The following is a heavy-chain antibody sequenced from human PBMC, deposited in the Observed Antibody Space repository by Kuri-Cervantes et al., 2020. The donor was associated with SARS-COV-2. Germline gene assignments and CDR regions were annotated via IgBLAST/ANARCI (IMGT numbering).Heavy chain of an antibody. CDR2: IIPIFGTA. CDR1: GGTFSSYA. CDR3: ARVETSGRYYYYYYMDV. D-gene: IGHD5-12*01. V-gene: IGHV1-69*13. Sequence: SVKVSCKASGGTFSSYAISWVRQAPGQGLEWMGGIIPIFGTANYAQKFQGRVTITADESTSAAYMELSSLRSEDTAVYYCARVETSGRYYYYYYMDVWGKGTTVTVSS. J-gene: IGHJ6*03.